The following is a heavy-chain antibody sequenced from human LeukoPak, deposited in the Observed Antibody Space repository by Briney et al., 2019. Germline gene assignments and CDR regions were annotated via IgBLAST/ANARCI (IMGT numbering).Heavy chain of an antibody. V-gene: IGHV4-34*01. J-gene: IGHJ5*02. CDR2: INHSGST. D-gene: IGHD1-26*01. Sequence: SETLSLTCAVYGGSFSGYYWSWIRQPPGKGLEWIGEINHSGSTNYNPSLKSRVTISVDTSKNQFSLKLSSVTAADTAVYYCAIGPYSGSYYRRNWFDPWGQGTLVTVSS. CDR3: AIGPYSGSYYRRNWFDP. CDR1: GGSFSGYY.